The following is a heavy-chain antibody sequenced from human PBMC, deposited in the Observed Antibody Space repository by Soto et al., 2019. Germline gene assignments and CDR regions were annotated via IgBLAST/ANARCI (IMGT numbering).Heavy chain of an antibody. CDR1: GYSFTTSW. CDR3: ARVVNWQNFFYMDV. V-gene: IGHV5-51*01. CDR2: VYPGDADV. Sequence: ESLKISCEGSGYSFTTSWIGWVRQMPGKGLEWMGIVYPGDADVRYSPSFQGQVTISADKSITTAYLQWTSLKASDIAMYYCARVVNWQNFFYMDVWGKGTTVTVSS. J-gene: IGHJ6*03. D-gene: IGHD1-20*01.